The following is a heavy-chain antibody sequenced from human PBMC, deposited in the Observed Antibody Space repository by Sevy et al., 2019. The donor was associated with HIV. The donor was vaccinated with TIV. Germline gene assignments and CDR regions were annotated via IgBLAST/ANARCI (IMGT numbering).Heavy chain of an antibody. J-gene: IGHJ4*02. Sequence: GGSLRLSCAASGFTFSNAWMSWVRQAPGKGLEWVGRIKSKTDGGTTDYAAPVKGRFTISRDDSKNTPYLQMNSLKTEDTAVYYCTTRGWFGEILVDYWGQGTLVTVSS. D-gene: IGHD3-10*01. CDR1: GFTFSNAW. V-gene: IGHV3-15*01. CDR3: TTRGWFGEILVDY. CDR2: IKSKTDGGTT.